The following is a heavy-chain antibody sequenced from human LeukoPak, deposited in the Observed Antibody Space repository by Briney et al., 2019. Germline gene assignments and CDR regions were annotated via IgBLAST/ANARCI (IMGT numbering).Heavy chain of an antibody. Sequence: SETLSLTCAVYGGSLGGYSWSWIRQPPGKGLEWIGEINHSGSTNYNPSLKSRVTMSVDTSKNQFSLKLSSVTAADTAVYYCARSREEYYFDYWGQGTLVTVSS. J-gene: IGHJ4*02. V-gene: IGHV4-34*01. CDR2: INHSGST. CDR1: GGSLGGYS. CDR3: ARSREEYYFDY.